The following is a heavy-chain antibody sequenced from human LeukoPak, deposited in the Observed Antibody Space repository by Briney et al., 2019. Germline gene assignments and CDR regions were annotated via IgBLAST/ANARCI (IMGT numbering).Heavy chain of an antibody. V-gene: IGHV1-46*01. CDR2: INPSGGST. CDR3: ARTITGTTYGAFDI. CDR1: GYSFTSYY. D-gene: IGHD1-7*01. J-gene: IGHJ3*02. Sequence: ASVKVSCKASGYSFTSYYMHWVRRAPGQGLGWMGVINPSGGSTSYAQMFQGRVTVTRDTSTGTVYMELSSLRSDDTAVYYCARTITGTTYGAFDIWGQGTMVTVSS.